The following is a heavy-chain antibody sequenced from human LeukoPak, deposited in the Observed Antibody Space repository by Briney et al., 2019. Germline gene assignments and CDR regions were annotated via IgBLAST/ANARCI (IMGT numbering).Heavy chain of an antibody. Sequence: SETLSLTCTVSGGSISSSSYYWGWIRQPPGKGLEWIGSIYYSGSTYYNPSLKSRVTISVDTSKNQFSLKLSSVTAADTAVYYCAREKLGIVVVTFRRVYFDYWGQGTLVTVSS. D-gene: IGHD2-21*02. CDR1: GGSISSSSYY. CDR3: AREKLGIVVVTFRRVYFDY. J-gene: IGHJ4*02. CDR2: IYYSGST. V-gene: IGHV4-39*07.